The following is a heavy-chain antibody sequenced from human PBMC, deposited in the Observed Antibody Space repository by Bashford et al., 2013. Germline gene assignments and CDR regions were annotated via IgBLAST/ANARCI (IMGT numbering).Heavy chain of an antibody. J-gene: IGHJ4*02. CDR3: ARERVVTPPGLDY. CDR1: GYTFTGYY. CDR2: INPNSGGT. V-gene: IGHV1-2*02. Sequence: ASVKVSCKASGYTFTGYYMHWVRQAPGQGLEWMGWINPNSGGTNYAQKFQGRVTMTRDTSISTAYMELSRLRSDDTAVYYCARERVVTPPGLDYWGQGTLVTVSS. D-gene: IGHD4-23*01.